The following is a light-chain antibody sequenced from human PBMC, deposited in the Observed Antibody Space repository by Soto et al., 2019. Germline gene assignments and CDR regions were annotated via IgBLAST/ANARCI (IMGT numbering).Light chain of an antibody. CDR2: GAS. CDR1: QSISSS. J-gene: IGKJ2*01. CDR3: QQYNNWPMYT. Sequence: EIVMTQSPATLSVSPGERVTLSCRASQSISSSLAWYQQKPGRAPRLLIYGASTRATGIPARFSGSGSGTEFTLTISSLQSEDFAVYYCQQYNNWPMYTFGQGTKLEIE. V-gene: IGKV3-15*01.